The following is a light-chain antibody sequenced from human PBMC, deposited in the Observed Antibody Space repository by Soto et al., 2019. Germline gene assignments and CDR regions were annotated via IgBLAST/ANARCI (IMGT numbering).Light chain of an antibody. J-gene: IGKJ1*01. V-gene: IGKV3-11*01. CDR3: HQRQSWPRT. CDR1: QAVNTR. CDR2: LAS. Sequence: EIVLTQSPATLSSFPGDRVTLSCRASQAVNTRLAWYQHRPCQAPILLIYLASNRAAGVPARFSGSGSGTDFTLTIRDVEPEDCAVYYCHQRQSWPRTVGQGTTVDI.